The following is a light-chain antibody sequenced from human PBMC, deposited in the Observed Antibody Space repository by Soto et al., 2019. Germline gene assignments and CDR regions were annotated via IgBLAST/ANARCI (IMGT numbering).Light chain of an antibody. CDR3: QQYNSYLFT. CDR1: QSISSW. CDR2: DAS. Sequence: DIQMTQSPSTLSASVGDRVTITCRASQSISSWLAWYQQKPGKAPKLLIYDASSLESGVPSRFSGSGSGTEFTPTITSLQPDDFATYYCQQYNSYLFTFGPGTKVYIK. V-gene: IGKV1-5*01. J-gene: IGKJ3*01.